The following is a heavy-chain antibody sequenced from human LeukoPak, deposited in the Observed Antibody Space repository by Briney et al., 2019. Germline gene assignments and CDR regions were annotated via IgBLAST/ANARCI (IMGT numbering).Heavy chain of an antibody. V-gene: IGHV3-48*01. J-gene: IGHJ4*02. CDR1: GFTFSSSA. Sequence: GGSLRLSCAASGFTFSSSAMSWVRQAPGKGLEWVSYISSSSSTIYYADSVKGRFTISRDNAKNSLYLQMNSLRAEDTAVYYCAGDTVTTFSSYWGQGTLVTVSS. CDR2: ISSSSSTI. D-gene: IGHD4-17*01. CDR3: AGDTVTTFSSY.